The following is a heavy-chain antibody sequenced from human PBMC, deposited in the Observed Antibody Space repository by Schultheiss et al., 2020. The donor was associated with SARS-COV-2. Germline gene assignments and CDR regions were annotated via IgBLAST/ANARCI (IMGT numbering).Heavy chain of an antibody. Sequence: GGSLRLSCAASGFTFSSYAMHWVRQAPGKGLEWVAVISYDGSNKYYADSVKGRFTISRDNSKNTLYLQMNSLRAEDTAVYYCAKDLDGGVGEVYGDYVSEGMDVGGQGTTVTVSS. CDR3: AKDLDGGVGEVYGDYVSEGMDV. CDR2: ISYDGSNK. V-gene: IGHV3-30-3*01. J-gene: IGHJ6*02. CDR1: GFTFSSYA. D-gene: IGHD4-17*01.